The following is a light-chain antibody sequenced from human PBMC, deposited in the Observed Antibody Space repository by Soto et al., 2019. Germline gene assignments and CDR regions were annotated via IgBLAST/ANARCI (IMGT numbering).Light chain of an antibody. Sequence: QSALTQPASVSGSPGQSITISCTGTSSDVGGYNYVSWYQQHPGKAPRLMIYEVSNRPSGVSNRFFGSKSVNSASLTISGLQAEAEADYYCSSYTISTTPVVFGGGTQRTVL. CDR2: EVS. J-gene: IGLJ2*01. V-gene: IGLV2-14*01. CDR3: SSYTISTTPVV. CDR1: SSDVGGYNY.